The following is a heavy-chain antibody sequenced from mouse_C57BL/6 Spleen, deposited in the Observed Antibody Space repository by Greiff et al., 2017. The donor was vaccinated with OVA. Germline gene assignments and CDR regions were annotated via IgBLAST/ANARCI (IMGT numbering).Heavy chain of an antibody. Sequence: EVQLQQSGPELVKPGASVKISCKASGYTFTDYYMNWVKQSHGKSLEWIGDINPNNGGTSYNQKFKGKATLTVDKSSSTAYMELRSLTSEDSAVYYCARSGPYDYDKGDRFAYWGQGTLVTVSA. CDR2: INPNNGGT. CDR1: GYTFTDYY. V-gene: IGHV1-26*01. J-gene: IGHJ3*01. D-gene: IGHD2-4*01. CDR3: ARSGPYDYDKGDRFAY.